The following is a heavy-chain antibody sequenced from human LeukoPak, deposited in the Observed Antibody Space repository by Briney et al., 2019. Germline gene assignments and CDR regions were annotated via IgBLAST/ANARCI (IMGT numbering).Heavy chain of an antibody. CDR3: AKELGNPYSSGWDD. D-gene: IGHD6-19*01. CDR1: GFTFSSYE. V-gene: IGHV3-48*03. Sequence: GGSLRLSCAASGFTFSSYEMNWVRQAPEKGLEWVSYISSSGSTIYYADAVKGRFTISRDNSKNTLYLQMNSLRAEDTAVYYCAKELGNPYSSGWDDWGQGTLVTVSS. J-gene: IGHJ4*02. CDR2: ISSSGSTI.